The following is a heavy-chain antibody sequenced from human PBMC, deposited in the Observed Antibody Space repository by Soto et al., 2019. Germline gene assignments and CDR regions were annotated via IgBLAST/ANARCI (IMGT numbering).Heavy chain of an antibody. Sequence: GGSLRLSCSASGFTFSSYDIHWVRQAPGKGLEYVSSISSDGSTYYAVSVKGRFTISRDNSRNTLYLRMSSLRAEDTAVYYCAGDSSSWHDAFDIWGQGTMVTVSS. CDR3: AGDSSSWHDAFDI. CDR1: GFTFSSYD. J-gene: IGHJ3*02. D-gene: IGHD6-13*01. CDR2: ISSDGST. V-gene: IGHV3-64D*06.